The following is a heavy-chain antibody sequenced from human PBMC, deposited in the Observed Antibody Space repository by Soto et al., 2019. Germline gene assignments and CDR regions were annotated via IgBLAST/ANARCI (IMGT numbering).Heavy chain of an antibody. CDR2: THYSRST. J-gene: IGHJ4*02. V-gene: IGHV4-59*01. Sequence: PSETPSITCTVSGGSISTYYWSLIRQPPSKGLEWSGDTHYSRSTNYNPHRKTRVTISVDMSKIQFSLRLSSVTAPDTAEYYCARVHPSYRGGYNYHECWGQGTAVTVSP. CDR3: ARVHPSYRGGYNYHEC. CDR1: GGSISTYY. D-gene: IGHD5-12*01.